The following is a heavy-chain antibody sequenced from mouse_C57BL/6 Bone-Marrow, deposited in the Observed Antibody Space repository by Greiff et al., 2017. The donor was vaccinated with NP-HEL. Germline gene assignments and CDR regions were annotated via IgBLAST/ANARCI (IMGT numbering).Heavy chain of an antibody. CDR2: ISSGSSTI. V-gene: IGHV5-17*01. CDR1: GFTFSDYG. CDR3: ARGGYYGLWFYDMDY. J-gene: IGHJ4*01. D-gene: IGHD2-3*01. Sequence: EVQVVESGGGLVKPGGSLKLSCAASGFTFSDYGMHWVRQAPEKGLEWVAYISSGSSTIYYADTVKGRFTISRDNAKNTLFLQMTSLRSEDTAMYDCARGGYYGLWFYDMDYWGQGTSVTVSS.